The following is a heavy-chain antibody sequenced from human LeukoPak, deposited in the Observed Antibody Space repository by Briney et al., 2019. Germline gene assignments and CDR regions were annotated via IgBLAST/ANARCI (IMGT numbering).Heavy chain of an antibody. Sequence: PSGTLSLTCAVSGGSISSSNWWSWVRQPPGKGLEWIGEIYHSGSTNYNPSLKSRVTISVDKSKNQFSLKLSSVTAADTAVYYCAPDSSGWYSNWYFDLWGRGTLVTVSS. CDR2: IYHSGST. V-gene: IGHV4-4*02. CDR1: GGSISSSNW. J-gene: IGHJ2*01. CDR3: APDSSGWYSNWYFDL. D-gene: IGHD6-19*01.